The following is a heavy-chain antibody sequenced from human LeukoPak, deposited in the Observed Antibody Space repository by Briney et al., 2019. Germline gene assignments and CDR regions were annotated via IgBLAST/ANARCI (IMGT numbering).Heavy chain of an antibody. D-gene: IGHD3-10*01. J-gene: IGHJ4*02. CDR1: GGSISSYY. CDR2: IYYNLST. Sequence: SETLSLTCTVSGGSISSYYWSWLRQPPEKGREWIGYIYYNLSTNCNTSLKSRVTISVDPSKNQFSLKLTSVTAADTALYYCARGAAGNFDYWGQGTLVTVSS. CDR3: ARGAAGNFDY. V-gene: IGHV4-59*01.